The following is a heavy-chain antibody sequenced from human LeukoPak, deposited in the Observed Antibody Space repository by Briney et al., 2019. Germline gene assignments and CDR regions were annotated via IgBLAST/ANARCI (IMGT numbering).Heavy chain of an antibody. D-gene: IGHD2-2*01. CDR2: INHSGST. CDR1: GGSFSGYY. J-gene: IGHJ2*01. Sequence: SETLSLTCAVYGGSFSGYYWSWIRQPPGKGLEWIGEINHSGSTNYNPSLKSRVTISVDTSKNQFSLKLSSVTAADTAVYYCARRRLYCSSTSCYYSGYFDLWGRGTLVTVSS. V-gene: IGHV4-34*01. CDR3: ARRRLYCSSTSCYYSGYFDL.